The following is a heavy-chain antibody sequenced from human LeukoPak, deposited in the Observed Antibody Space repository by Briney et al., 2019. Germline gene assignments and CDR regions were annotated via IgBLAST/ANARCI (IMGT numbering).Heavy chain of an antibody. Sequence: PGGSLRLSCAAPGFTFSSYGMHWVRQAPGKGLEWVAFIRYDGSNKYYADSVKGRFAISRDNSKNTLYLQMNSLRAEDTAVYYCAKDELYQLLDDAFDIWGQGTMVTVSS. CDR2: IRYDGSNK. D-gene: IGHD2-2*01. J-gene: IGHJ3*02. CDR1: GFTFSSYG. V-gene: IGHV3-30*02. CDR3: AKDELYQLLDDAFDI.